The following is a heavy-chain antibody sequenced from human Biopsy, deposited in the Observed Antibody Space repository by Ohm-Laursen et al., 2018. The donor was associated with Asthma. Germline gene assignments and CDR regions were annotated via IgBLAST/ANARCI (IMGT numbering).Heavy chain of an antibody. CDR2: IYSGGTS. CDR3: ARGDSSGWSHYYFDY. J-gene: IGHJ4*02. V-gene: IGHV3-53*01. D-gene: IGHD6-19*01. Sequence: SLRLSCAASGFVFRSHAMHWVRQAPGKGLERVSVIYSGGTSHTADSVRGRFTISRDYSKNTLYLQMHSLRAEDTAVYYCARGDSSGWSHYYFDYWGQGTLVTVSS. CDR1: GFVFRSHA.